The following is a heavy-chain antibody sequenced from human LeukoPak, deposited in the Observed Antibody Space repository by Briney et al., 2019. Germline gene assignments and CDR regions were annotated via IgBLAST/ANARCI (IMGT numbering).Heavy chain of an antibody. CDR3: ARGGYDSSGYYTNWFDP. CDR2: IYYSGST. Sequence: SETLSLTCTVSGGSISSYYWSWIRQPPGKGLEWIGYIYYSGSTYYNPSLKSRVTISVDTSKNQFSLKLSSVTAADTAVYYCARGGYDSSGYYTNWFDPWGQGTLVTVSS. CDR1: GGSISSYY. J-gene: IGHJ5*02. D-gene: IGHD3-22*01. V-gene: IGHV4-30-4*01.